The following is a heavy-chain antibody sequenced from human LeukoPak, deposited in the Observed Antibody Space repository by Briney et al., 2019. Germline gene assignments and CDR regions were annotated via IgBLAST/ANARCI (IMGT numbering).Heavy chain of an antibody. J-gene: IGHJ4*02. CDR2: IKSKTDGGTT. Sequence: PGGSLRLSCAASGFTFSNAWMSWVRQAPGKGLEWVGRIKSKTDGGTTDYAAPVKGRFTISRDDSKNTLYLQMNSLKTEDTAVYYCTTDHKDYGDYADYWGQGTLVTVSS. V-gene: IGHV3-15*01. CDR3: TTDHKDYGDYADY. CDR1: GFTFSNAW. D-gene: IGHD4-17*01.